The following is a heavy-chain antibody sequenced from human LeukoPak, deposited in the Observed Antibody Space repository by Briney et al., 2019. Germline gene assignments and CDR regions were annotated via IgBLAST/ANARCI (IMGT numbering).Heavy chain of an antibody. D-gene: IGHD3-10*01. CDR3: ARVRFAEYFQH. CDR1: GFTFSSYW. CDR2: IKQDGSEK. J-gene: IGHJ1*01. V-gene: IGHV3-7*03. Sequence: PGGSLRLSCAASGFTFSSYWMSWVRQAPGKGLEWVANIKQDGSEKYYVDSVKGRFTISRDNAKNSLYLQMNGLRAEDSAVYYCARVRFAEYFQHWGQGTLVTVSS.